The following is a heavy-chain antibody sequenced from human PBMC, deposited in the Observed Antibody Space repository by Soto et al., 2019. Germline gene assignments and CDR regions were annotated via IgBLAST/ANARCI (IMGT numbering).Heavy chain of an antibody. CDR2: IIPIFGTA. CDR3: ARERSDYYGLGISLYSDY. D-gene: IGHD3-10*01. CDR1: GGTFSSYA. Sequence: QVQLVQSGAEVKKPGSSVKVSCKASGGTFSSYANSWVRQAPGQGLEWMGGIIPIFGTANYAQKFQGRVTITADESTSTAYMELSSLRSEDTAVYYCARERSDYYGLGISLYSDYWRQGTLLTVSS. V-gene: IGHV1-69*01. J-gene: IGHJ4*02.